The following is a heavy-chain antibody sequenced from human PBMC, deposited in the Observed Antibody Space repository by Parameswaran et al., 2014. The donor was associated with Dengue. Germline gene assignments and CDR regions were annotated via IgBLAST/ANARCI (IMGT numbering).Heavy chain of an antibody. CDR2: ISYDGSNK. J-gene: IGHJ4*02. Sequence: VRQMPGKGLEWVAVISYDGSNKYYADSVKGRFTISRDNSKNTLYLQMNSLRAEDTAVYYCARGDDYVWGSYRSLWSYWGQGTLVTVSS. V-gene: IGHV3-30-3*01. D-gene: IGHD3-16*02. CDR3: ARGDDYVWGSYRSLWSY.